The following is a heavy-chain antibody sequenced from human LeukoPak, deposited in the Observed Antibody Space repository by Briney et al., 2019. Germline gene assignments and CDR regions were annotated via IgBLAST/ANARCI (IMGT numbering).Heavy chain of an antibody. CDR1: GGTFSSYA. Sequence: GASVKVSCKASGGTFSSYAISWVRQAPGQGLEWMGRIIPIFGIANYAQKFQGRVTITADKSTSTDYMELSSLRSEDTAVYYCARDTAPDYGGNSGPYFDYWGQGTLVTVSS. CDR2: IIPIFGIA. J-gene: IGHJ4*02. D-gene: IGHD4-23*01. CDR3: ARDTAPDYGGNSGPYFDY. V-gene: IGHV1-69*04.